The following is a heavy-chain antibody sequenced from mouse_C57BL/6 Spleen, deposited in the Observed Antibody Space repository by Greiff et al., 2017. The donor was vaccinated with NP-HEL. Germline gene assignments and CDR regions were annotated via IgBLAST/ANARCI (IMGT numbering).Heavy chain of an antibody. Sequence: EVQLVESEGGLVQPGSSMKLSCTASGFTFSDYYMAWVRQGPEKGLEWVANINSDGSSTYYLDSLKSRFILSRDNAKNILYLQMSSLTSEDTATYYCARDGRLRRYFDVWGTGTTVTVSS. V-gene: IGHV5-16*01. CDR2: INSDGSST. D-gene: IGHD1-1*01. J-gene: IGHJ1*03. CDR1: GFTFSDYY. CDR3: ARDGRLRRYFDV.